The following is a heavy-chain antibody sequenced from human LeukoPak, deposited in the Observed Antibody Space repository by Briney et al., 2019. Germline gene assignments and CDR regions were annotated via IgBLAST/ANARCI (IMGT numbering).Heavy chain of an antibody. J-gene: IGHJ5*02. CDR3: ARVVRSSSAGRWFDP. D-gene: IGHD6-6*01. V-gene: IGHV1-69*13. Sequence: SVKVSCKASGGTFSSYAISWVRQAPGQRLEWMGGIIPIFGTANYAQKFQGRVTITADESTSTAYMELSSLRSEDTAVYYCARVVRSSSAGRWFDPWGQGTLVTVSS. CDR2: IIPIFGTA. CDR1: GGTFSSYA.